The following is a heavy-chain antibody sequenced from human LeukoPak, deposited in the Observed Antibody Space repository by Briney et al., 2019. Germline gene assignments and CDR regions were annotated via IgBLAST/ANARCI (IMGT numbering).Heavy chain of an antibody. J-gene: IGHJ4*02. CDR2: IYYSGST. CDR1: GGSISSYY. CDR3: ARGLSGWSHSFDY. Sequence: PSETLSLTCTVSGGSISSYYWSWIRQPPGKGLEWIGYIYYSGSTKYNPSLKSRVTISVDTSKNQFSLKLSSVTAADTAVYYCARGLSGWSHSFDYWGQGTLVTVSS. V-gene: IGHV4-59*01. D-gene: IGHD6-19*01.